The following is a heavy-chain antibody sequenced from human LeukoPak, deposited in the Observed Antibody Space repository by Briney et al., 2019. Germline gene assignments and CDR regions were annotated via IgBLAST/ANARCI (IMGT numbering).Heavy chain of an antibody. D-gene: IGHD1-26*01. V-gene: IGHV1-46*01. CDR2: ANPTSGRT. CDR3: AREPTSGSCYFDY. CDR1: GYTFTASY. J-gene: IGHJ4*02. Sequence: ASVKVSCKASGYTFTASYLHWVRQAPGLGLEWMGMANPTSGRTNYAQKFRGRVTMTRDTSTSTVYMELTSLRSEDTAVYYCAREPTSGSCYFDYWGLGTQVTVSS.